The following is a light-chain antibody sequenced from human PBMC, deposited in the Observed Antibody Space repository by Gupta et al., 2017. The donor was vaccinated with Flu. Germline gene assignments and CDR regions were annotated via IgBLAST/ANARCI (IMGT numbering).Light chain of an antibody. CDR1: SSDVGGYNY. V-gene: IGLV2-11*01. Sequence: QSALTQPRSVSGSPGQSVTISCTGTSSDVGGYNYVSWYQQHPSKAPKLMIYDVSKRPSGVPDRFSGSKSGNTASLTNSGLQAEDEADYYCCSYAGSYTLVFGGGTKLTVL. CDR2: DVS. CDR3: CSYAGSYTLV. J-gene: IGLJ2*01.